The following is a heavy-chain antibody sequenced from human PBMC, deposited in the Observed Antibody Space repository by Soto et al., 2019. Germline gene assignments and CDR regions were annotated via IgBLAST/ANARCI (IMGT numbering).Heavy chain of an antibody. CDR1: GFTFSDYV. CDR2: ISYDGSNK. Sequence: VGSLRLSCATSGFTFSDYVMHWVRQAPGKGLEWVAVISYDGSNKYYADSVKGRFTISRDNSKNTLYLQMNSLRAEDTAVYYCAKGLFGSGSYYAFDIWGQGTMVTVSS. V-gene: IGHV3-30*18. D-gene: IGHD3-10*01. CDR3: AKGLFGSGSYYAFDI. J-gene: IGHJ3*02.